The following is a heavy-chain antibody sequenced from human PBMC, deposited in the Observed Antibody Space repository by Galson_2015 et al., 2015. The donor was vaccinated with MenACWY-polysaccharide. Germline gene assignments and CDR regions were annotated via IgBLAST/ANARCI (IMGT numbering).Heavy chain of an antibody. CDR2: ISYDGSNK. CDR3: ARDRVSDGGLGYYYGMDV. CDR1: GFTFSSYA. Sequence: SLRLSCAASGFTFSSYAMHWVRQAPGKGLEWVAVISYDGSNKYYADSVKGRFTISRDNSKNTLYLQMNSLRAEDTAVYYCARDRVSDGGLGYYYGMDVWGQGTTVTVSS. V-gene: IGHV3-30-3*01. J-gene: IGHJ6*02. D-gene: IGHD4-23*01.